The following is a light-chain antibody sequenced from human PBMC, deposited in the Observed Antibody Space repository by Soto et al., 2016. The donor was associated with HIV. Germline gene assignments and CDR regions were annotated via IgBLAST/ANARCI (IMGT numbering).Light chain of an antibody. CDR3: MQGTHWPPWT. CDR1: QSLVHSDGNTY. CDR2: KVS. J-gene: IGKJ1*01. V-gene: IGKV2-30*02. Sequence: DVVMTQSPLSLAVIVGQPASISCRSSQSLVHSDGNTYLNWFQQRPGQSPRRLIYKVSNRDSGVPDRFSGSGSGTDFTLKISRVEAEDVGVYYCMQGTHWPPWTFGQGTRWKSN.